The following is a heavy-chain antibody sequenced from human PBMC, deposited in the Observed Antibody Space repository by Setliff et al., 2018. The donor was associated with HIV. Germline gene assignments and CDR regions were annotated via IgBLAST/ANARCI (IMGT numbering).Heavy chain of an antibody. CDR3: ASKISCTNGVCLDAFDT. CDR2: ISAYNGNT. D-gene: IGHD2-8*01. CDR1: GYTFTTYG. J-gene: IGHJ3*02. Sequence: ASVKVSCKASGYTFTTYGISWVRQAPGQGLEWMGWISAYNGNTKYAQKVQGRVTMTTDISTSTAYMELRSLRSDDTAVYYCASKISCTNGVCLDAFDTWGQGTMVTVSS. V-gene: IGHV1-18*01.